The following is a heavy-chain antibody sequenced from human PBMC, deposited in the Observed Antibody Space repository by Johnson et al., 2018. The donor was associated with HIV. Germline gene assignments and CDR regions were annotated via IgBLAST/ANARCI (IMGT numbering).Heavy chain of an antibody. CDR3: ARDWAAVGRVGGMDAFDI. J-gene: IGHJ3*02. CDR1: GFIFSSYW. CDR2: INSDGSST. Sequence: VQLVESGGGLVQPGGSLRLSCAASGFIFSSYWMHWVRQAPGKGLVWVSRINSDGSSTTYADSVKGRFTISRDNAKNSLYLQMNSLRAEDTALYYCARDWAAVGRVGGMDAFDIWGQGTMVTVSS. V-gene: IGHV3-74*01. D-gene: IGHD6-13*01.